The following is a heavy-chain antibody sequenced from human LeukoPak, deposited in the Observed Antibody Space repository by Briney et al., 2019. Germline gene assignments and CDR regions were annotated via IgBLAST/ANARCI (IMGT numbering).Heavy chain of an antibody. Sequence: ASVKVSCKTSGYIFTDYYMHWVRQAPGQGLEWMGWINPNSGGTNYALKFQGRVTMTRDTSISTAYMELSRLRSDDTAVYYCARGLYYDILTGPGYFQHWGQGTLVTVSS. V-gene: IGHV1-2*02. CDR2: INPNSGGT. D-gene: IGHD3-9*01. CDR1: GYIFTDYY. J-gene: IGHJ1*01. CDR3: ARGLYYDILTGPGYFQH.